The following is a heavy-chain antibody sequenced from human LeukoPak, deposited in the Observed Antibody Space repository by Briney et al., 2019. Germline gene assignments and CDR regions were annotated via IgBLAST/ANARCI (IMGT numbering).Heavy chain of an antibody. Sequence: GGSLRLSCAASGFTFSNYGIHWVRQALGKGLEWVTFIRFDGNNKYYADSVKGRFTISRDNSKNTLYLQMNSLRAEDTAVYYYAKGTYYYDSSGYLPFDYWGQGTLVTVSS. J-gene: IGHJ4*02. D-gene: IGHD3-22*01. CDR2: IRFDGNNK. CDR3: AKGTYYYDSSGYLPFDY. V-gene: IGHV3-30*02. CDR1: GFTFSNYG.